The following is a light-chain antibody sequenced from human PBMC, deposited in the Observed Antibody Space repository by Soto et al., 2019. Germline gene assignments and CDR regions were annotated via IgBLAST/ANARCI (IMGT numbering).Light chain of an antibody. CDR1: QSVSNY. CDR2: DAS. Sequence: EIVLTQSPATLSLSPGERATLSCRASQSVSNYLAWYQQKPGQAPRLLIYDASNRATGIPARFSGSGSGTDFTLTISSLEPEDFAVYYCQQRSNWPLFTFGPGTKVDVK. CDR3: QQRSNWPLFT. J-gene: IGKJ3*01. V-gene: IGKV3-11*01.